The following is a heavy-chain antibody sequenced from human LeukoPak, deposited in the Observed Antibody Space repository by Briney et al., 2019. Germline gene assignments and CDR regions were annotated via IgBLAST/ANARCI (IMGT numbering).Heavy chain of an antibody. D-gene: IGHD6-13*01. J-gene: IGHJ5*02. CDR2: IYYSGST. V-gene: IGHV4-59*01. CDR3: ARDPGWYSRAFDP. Sequence: PSETLSLTRTVSGGSISSYYWSWIRQPPGKGLEWIGYIYYSGSTNYNPSLKSLVTISVDTSKNQFSLKLSSVTAADTAVYYCARDPGWYSRAFDPWGQGTLVTVSS. CDR1: GGSISSYY.